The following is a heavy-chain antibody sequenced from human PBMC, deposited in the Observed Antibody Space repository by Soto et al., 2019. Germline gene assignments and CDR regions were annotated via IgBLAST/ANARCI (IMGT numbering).Heavy chain of an antibody. CDR1: GFTFSNYG. Sequence: LRLSCAASGFTFSNYGMHWVRQAPGKGLEWVAFIWYDGGNKYYAESVKGRFTISRDNSKNTLYLQMNSLRAEDTAVYYCARDGDVNTGFGKDYWGQGTLVTVSS. D-gene: IGHD3-16*01. V-gene: IGHV3-33*01. CDR3: ARDGDVNTGFGKDY. J-gene: IGHJ4*02. CDR2: IWYDGGNK.